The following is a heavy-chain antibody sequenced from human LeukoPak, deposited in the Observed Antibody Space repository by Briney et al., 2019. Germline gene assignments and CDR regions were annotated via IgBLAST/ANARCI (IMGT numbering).Heavy chain of an antibody. J-gene: IGHJ3*01. CDR2: ISGSGTST. CDR3: ANEYSKGDV. V-gene: IGHV3-23*01. Sequence: GGSLRLSCAASGFTFSSYSMNWVRQAPGKGLECVSSISGSGTSTYYADSVKGRFTSSRDNSKNTLYLQMDSLRAEDTAIYYCANEYSKGDVWGQGTTVTVSS. CDR1: GFTFSSYS. D-gene: IGHD4-11*01.